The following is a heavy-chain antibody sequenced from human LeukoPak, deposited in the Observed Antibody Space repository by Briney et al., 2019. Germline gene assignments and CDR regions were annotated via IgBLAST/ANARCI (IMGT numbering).Heavy chain of an antibody. CDR1: GDSVSSNSAA. J-gene: IGHJ5*02. CDR3: ARGLDWFDL. CDR2: TYYRSKWYN. Sequence: SQTLSVTCAISGDSVSSNSAAWNWTRQSPSRGLEWLGRTYYRSKWYNNYAVSVKSRITINPDTSKNQFSLQLNSVTPEDTAVYYCARGLDWFDLWGQGTLVTVSS. V-gene: IGHV6-1*01.